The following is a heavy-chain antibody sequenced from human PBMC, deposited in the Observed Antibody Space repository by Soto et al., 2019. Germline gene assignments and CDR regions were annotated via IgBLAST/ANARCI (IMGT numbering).Heavy chain of an antibody. V-gene: IGHV5-51*01. Sequence: GESLKLSCTGSGYSFTSYWIGWVRQMPGKGLEWMGIIYPCDSDTRYSPSFQGQVTISADKSISTAYLQWSSLKASDTAMYYCARQIRLRGYCSSTSCHHFDYWAQGTRLTVSA. CDR1: GYSFTSYW. CDR2: IYPCDSDT. CDR3: ARQIRLRGYCSSTSCHHFDY. D-gene: IGHD2-2*01. J-gene: IGHJ4*02.